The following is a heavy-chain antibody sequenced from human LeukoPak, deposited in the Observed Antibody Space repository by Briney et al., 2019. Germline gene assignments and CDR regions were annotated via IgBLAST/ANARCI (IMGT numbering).Heavy chain of an antibody. J-gene: IGHJ4*02. CDR2: INHSGSV. Sequence: SDTLSLTCAVSGESFSYNYWTWVRQPPGKGLEWIGDINHSGSVNYRPSLKTRVTISVHTSKSQFSLKLSAVTAADTAVYYCARGLGPMSPSLDYWGQGSLVTASS. V-gene: IGHV4-34*01. D-gene: IGHD3-22*01. CDR3: ARGLGPMSPSLDY. CDR1: GESFSYNY.